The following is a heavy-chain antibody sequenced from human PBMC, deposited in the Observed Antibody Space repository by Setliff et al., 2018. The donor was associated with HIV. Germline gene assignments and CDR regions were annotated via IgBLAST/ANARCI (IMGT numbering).Heavy chain of an antibody. Sequence: GGSLRLSCAASGFTFSGYGMHWVRLAPGKGLEWVAFIWFDGSNKYYADSVKGRFTISRDNAKNSLYLQMNSLRAEDTAVYYCARGWPKTAMAGPSYGMDVWGPGTTVTVSS. CDR1: GFTFSGYG. CDR2: IWFDGSNK. D-gene: IGHD5-18*01. CDR3: ARGWPKTAMAGPSYGMDV. J-gene: IGHJ6*02. V-gene: IGHV3-33*03.